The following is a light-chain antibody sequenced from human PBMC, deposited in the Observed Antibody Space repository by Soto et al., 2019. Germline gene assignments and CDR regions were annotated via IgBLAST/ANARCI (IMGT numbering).Light chain of an antibody. CDR3: CSYAGSYTFV. CDR2: DVS. Sequence: QSALTQPRSVSGSPGRSVTISCTGTSNDVGGYKYVSWYQQYPGKAPKLMIYDVSKRPSGVPDRFSGSKSGNTASLTISGLQAEDEADYYCCSYAGSYTFVFGTGTNLTVL. CDR1: SNDVGGYKY. V-gene: IGLV2-11*01. J-gene: IGLJ1*01.